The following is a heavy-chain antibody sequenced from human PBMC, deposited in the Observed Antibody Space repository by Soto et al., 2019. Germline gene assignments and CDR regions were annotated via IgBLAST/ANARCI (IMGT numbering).Heavy chain of an antibody. Sequence: SETLSLTCSVSGGSVRSGNHFWNWIRQPPGRGLEWLGYMYYTGVTNYNPSLKSRVSMSVDTSKDQFALSLTSLTDADTAVYYCARGGEPLGYYGLDIWGQGTTVTVSS. CDR2: MYYTGVT. J-gene: IGHJ6*02. CDR1: GGSVRSGNHF. CDR3: ARGGEPLGYYGLDI. V-gene: IGHV4-61*01.